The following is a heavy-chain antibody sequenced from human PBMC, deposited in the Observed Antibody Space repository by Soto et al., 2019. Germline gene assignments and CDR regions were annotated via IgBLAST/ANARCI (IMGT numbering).Heavy chain of an antibody. V-gene: IGHV3-21*01. J-gene: IGHJ4*02. CDR1: GFTVSSYI. D-gene: IGHD1-26*01. Sequence: EVQLVESGGDLVKPGGSLRLSCAASGFTVSSYIMNWVRQAPGKGLEWVSSISTSSSYIYYADSVKGRFTISRDNSQNSLYLQMNSMRAEDTAVYYCARHREWEPFDYWGQGTLVTVSS. CDR3: ARHREWEPFDY. CDR2: ISTSSSYI.